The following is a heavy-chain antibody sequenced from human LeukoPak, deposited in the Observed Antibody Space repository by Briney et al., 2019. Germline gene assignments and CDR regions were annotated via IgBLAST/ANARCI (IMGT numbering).Heavy chain of an antibody. Sequence: GGSLRLSCAASGLTFSSYWMSWVRQAPGKGLEWVANIKQDGSEKYYVDSVKGRFTISRDNAKNSLYLQMNSLRAEDTAVYYCARARDGYNAWGQGTLVTVSS. CDR3: ARARDGYNA. D-gene: IGHD5-24*01. J-gene: IGHJ5*02. CDR1: GLTFSSYW. CDR2: IKQDGSEK. V-gene: IGHV3-7*04.